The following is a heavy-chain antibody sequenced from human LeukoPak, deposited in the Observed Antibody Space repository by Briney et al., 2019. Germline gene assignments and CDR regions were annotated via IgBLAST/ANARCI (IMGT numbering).Heavy chain of an antibody. CDR3: AKQRGIYMYRPFED. CDR2: LSDSGVTT. V-gene: IGHV3-23*01. Sequence: RGGSLRLSCAGSGFTFRGYGMSWVRQAPGKGLEWVSGLSDSGVTTYYADSVKGRFTISRDNAKNTLYLQMNSLRAEDTAIYYCAKQRGIYMYRPFEDWGQGTLVTVSS. D-gene: IGHD2/OR15-2a*01. CDR1: GFTFRGYG. J-gene: IGHJ4*02.